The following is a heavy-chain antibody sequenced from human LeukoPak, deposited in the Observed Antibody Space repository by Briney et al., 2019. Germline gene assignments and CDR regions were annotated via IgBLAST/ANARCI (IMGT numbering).Heavy chain of an antibody. CDR1: GFTFSSYE. J-gene: IGHJ4*02. V-gene: IGHV3-48*03. CDR3: ARVWIWGYPPTGYDY. Sequence: GGSLRLSCAASGFTFSSYEMNWVRQAPGKGLEWVSYISSSGSTIYYADSVKGRFTISRDNAKNSLYLQMNSLRAEDTAVYYCARVWIWGYPPTGYDYSGQGTLVTVSS. CDR2: ISSSGSTI. D-gene: IGHD4/OR15-4a*01.